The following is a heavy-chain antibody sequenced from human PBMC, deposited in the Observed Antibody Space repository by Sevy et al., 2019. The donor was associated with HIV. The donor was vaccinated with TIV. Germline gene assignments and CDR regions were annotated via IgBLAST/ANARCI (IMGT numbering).Heavy chain of an antibody. J-gene: IGHJ3*02. D-gene: IGHD2-15*01. CDR2: ISGSGGNS. CDR1: GFTFSNYA. V-gene: IGHV3-23*01. Sequence: GGSLRLSCAASGFTFSNYAMSWVRQAPGKGLEWVSLISGSGGNSYCADSVKGRFTISRDNSKNTLYLQMNSLRAEDTAVYHSAKDRYCSGGRCPYDAVDIWGQGTMVTVSS. CDR3: AKDRYCSGGRCPYDAVDI.